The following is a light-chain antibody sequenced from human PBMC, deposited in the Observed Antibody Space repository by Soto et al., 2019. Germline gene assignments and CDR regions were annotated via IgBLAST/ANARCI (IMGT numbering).Light chain of an antibody. J-gene: IGKJ4*01. CDR2: DAS. V-gene: IGKV3-11*01. CDR1: QSVGRN. CDR3: QQRSSWPLT. Sequence: EIVLTQSPATLSLSPGERATLSCRASQSVGRNLAWYQHKPGQAPRLLIYDASTGATGVPARFSGGGSGTDFTLTINTLEPEEFTVYYCQQRSSWPLTFGGGTPVEMK.